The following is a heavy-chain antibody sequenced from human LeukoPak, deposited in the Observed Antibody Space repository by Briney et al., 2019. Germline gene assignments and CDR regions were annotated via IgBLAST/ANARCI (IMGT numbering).Heavy chain of an antibody. J-gene: IGHJ4*02. Sequence: GGSLRLSCAASGFIFSSNAMHWVRQAPGKGLEWVAVISYDGSNKYYADSVKGRFTISRDNSKNTLYLQMNSLRAEDTAVYYCASGFVLDYWGQGTLVTVSS. V-gene: IGHV3-30*19. CDR1: GFIFSSNA. CDR2: ISYDGSNK. D-gene: IGHD2-21*01. CDR3: ASGFVLDY.